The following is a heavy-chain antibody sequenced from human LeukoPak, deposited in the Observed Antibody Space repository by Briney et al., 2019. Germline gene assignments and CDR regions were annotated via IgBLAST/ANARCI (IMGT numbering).Heavy chain of an antibody. CDR2: IYYSGST. CDR3: ARHAPMTTYDY. V-gene: IGHV4-59*08. CDR1: GGSISSYY. D-gene: IGHD4-11*01. Sequence: SSETLSLTCSVSGGSISSYYWSWIRQPPGKGLEWIGYIYYSGSTNYNPSLKSRVTMSVDTSKNQFSLKLSSVTAADTAVYYCARHAPMTTYDYWGQGTLVTVSS. J-gene: IGHJ4*02.